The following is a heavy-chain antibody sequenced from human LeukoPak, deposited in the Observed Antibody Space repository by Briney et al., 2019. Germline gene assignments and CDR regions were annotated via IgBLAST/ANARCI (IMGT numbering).Heavy chain of an antibody. CDR3: ARLGSTLITMVRGGSAFDI. CDR2: INPNTGGT. CDR1: GYIFTGYY. D-gene: IGHD3-10*01. Sequence: ASVKVSCKASGYIFTGYYIHWVRQAPGQGLEWMGWINPNTGGTTYAQKFQGRVAMTRDTSISTAYMELSSLRSDDTAVYYCARLGSTLITMVRGGSAFDIWGQGTMVTVSS. V-gene: IGHV1-2*02. J-gene: IGHJ3*02.